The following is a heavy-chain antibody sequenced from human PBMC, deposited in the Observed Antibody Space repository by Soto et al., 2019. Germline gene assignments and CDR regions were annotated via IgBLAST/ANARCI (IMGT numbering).Heavy chain of an antibody. J-gene: IGHJ4*02. Sequence: TVSGGSISSGGYYWSWIRQHPGKGLEWIGYIYYSGSTYYNPSLKSRVTISVDTSKNQFSLKLSSVTAADTAVYYCARDGTDYGGNSVDYWGQGTLVTVSS. D-gene: IGHD4-17*01. CDR2: IYYSGST. CDR3: ARDGTDYGGNSVDY. CDR1: GGSISSGGYY. V-gene: IGHV4-31*03.